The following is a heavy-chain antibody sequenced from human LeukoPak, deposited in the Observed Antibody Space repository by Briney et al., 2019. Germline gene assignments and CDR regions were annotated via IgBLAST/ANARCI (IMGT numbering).Heavy chain of an antibody. D-gene: IGHD3-22*01. Sequence: PGGSLRLSCAASGFTFDDYGMSWVRQAPGKGLEWVSGINWNGGSTGYADSVKGRFTISRDNAKNSLYLQMNSLRAEDTALYYCARTYDSSGLDAFDIWGQGTMFTVSS. CDR3: ARTYDSSGLDAFDI. V-gene: IGHV3-20*04. CDR2: INWNGGST. J-gene: IGHJ3*02. CDR1: GFTFDDYG.